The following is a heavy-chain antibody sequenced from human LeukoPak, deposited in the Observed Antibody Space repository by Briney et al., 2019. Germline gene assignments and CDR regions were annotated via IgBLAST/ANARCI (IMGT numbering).Heavy chain of an antibody. J-gene: IGHJ4*02. Sequence: GASVKVSCKASGYTFTSYYMHWVRQAPGQGLEWMGWINTNTGNPTYAQGFTGRFVFSLDTSVSTAYLQISSLKAEDTAVYYCARDIYCGGDCYSALGDYWGQGTLVTVSS. D-gene: IGHD2-21*02. V-gene: IGHV7-4-1*02. CDR1: GYTFTSYY. CDR3: ARDIYCGGDCYSALGDY. CDR2: INTNTGNP.